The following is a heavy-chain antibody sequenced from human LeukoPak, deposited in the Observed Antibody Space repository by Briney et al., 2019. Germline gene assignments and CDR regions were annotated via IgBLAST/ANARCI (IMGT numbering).Heavy chain of an antibody. CDR1: GGSISSYY. V-gene: IGHV4-4*07. CDR2: IYTSGST. CDR3: ARGRIAAAGPWFDP. Sequence: SETLSLTCTVSGGSISSYYWSWIRQPAGKGLEWIGRIYTSGSTNYNPSLKSRVTMSVDTSKNQFSLKLSPVTAADTAVYYCARGRIAAAGPWFDPWGQGTLVTVSS. D-gene: IGHD6-13*01. J-gene: IGHJ5*02.